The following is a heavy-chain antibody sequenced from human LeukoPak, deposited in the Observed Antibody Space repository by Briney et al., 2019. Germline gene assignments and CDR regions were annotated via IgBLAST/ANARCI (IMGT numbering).Heavy chain of an antibody. Sequence: PGGSLRLSCVASGFTFSSYSMNWVRQAPGKGLEWVSSSSSSSSYKYYADSVKGRFTISRDNAKNSLYLQMNSLRAEDTAVYYCAREGDDSSGYHPDGFDYWGQGTLVTVSS. CDR1: GFTFSSYS. CDR3: AREGDDSSGYHPDGFDY. V-gene: IGHV3-21*01. CDR2: SSSSSSYK. J-gene: IGHJ4*02. D-gene: IGHD3-22*01.